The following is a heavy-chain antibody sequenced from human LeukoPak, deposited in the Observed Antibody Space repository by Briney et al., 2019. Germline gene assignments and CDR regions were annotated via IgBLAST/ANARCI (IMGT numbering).Heavy chain of an antibody. CDR3: ARGRGSSGYYFDYFDY. V-gene: IGHV4-31*03. CDR2: IYYSGST. Sequence: PSQTLSLTCTVSGGSISSGGYYWSWIRQHPGKGLEWIGYIYYSGSTYYNPSLKSRVTISVDTSKSQFSLKLSSVTAADTAVYYCARGRGSSGYYFDYFDYWGQGTLVTVSS. D-gene: IGHD3-22*01. CDR1: GGSISSGGYY. J-gene: IGHJ4*02.